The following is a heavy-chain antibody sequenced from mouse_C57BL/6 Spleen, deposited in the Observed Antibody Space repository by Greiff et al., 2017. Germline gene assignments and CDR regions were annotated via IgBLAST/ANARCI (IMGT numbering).Heavy chain of an antibody. CDR1: GYTFTDYY. V-gene: IGHV1-26*01. D-gene: IGHD4-1*01. J-gene: IGHJ1*03. CDR3: ARSGPDWYFDV. Sequence: EVQLQQSGPELVKPGASVKISCKASGYTFTDYYMNWVKQSHGKSLEWIGDINPNNGGTSYNQKFKGKATLTVDKSSSTAYMELRSLTSEDSAVYYCARSGPDWYFDVWGTGTTVTVSS. CDR2: INPNNGGT.